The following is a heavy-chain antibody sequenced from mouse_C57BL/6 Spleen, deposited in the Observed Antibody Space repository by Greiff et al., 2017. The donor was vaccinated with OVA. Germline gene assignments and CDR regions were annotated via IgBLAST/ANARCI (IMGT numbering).Heavy chain of an antibody. D-gene: IGHD1-3*01. V-gene: IGHV3-6*01. J-gene: IGHJ2*01. CDR3: ARDELTFFDY. CDR1: GYSITSGYY. Sequence: EVQRVESGPGLVKPSQSLSLTCSVTGYSITSGYYWNWIRQFPGNKLEWMGYISYDGSNNYNPSLKNRISITRDTSKNQFFLKLNSVTTEDTATYYCARDELTFFDYWGQGTTLTVSS. CDR2: ISYDGSN.